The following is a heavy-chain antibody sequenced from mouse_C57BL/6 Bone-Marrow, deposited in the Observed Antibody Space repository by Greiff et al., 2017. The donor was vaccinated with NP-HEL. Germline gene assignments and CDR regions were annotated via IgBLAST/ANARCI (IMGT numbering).Heavy chain of an antibody. CDR2: IYPGDGDT. J-gene: IGHJ3*01. CDR1: GYAFSSSW. D-gene: IGHD2-3*01. V-gene: IGHV1-82*01. Sequence: QVQLQQSGPELVKPGASVKISCKASGYAFSSSWMNWVKQRPGKGLEWIGRIYPGDGDTNYNQKFKGKATLTVDKSSSTAYMQLSSLTSEDSAVYYFAMGYDGYPAWFAYWGQGTLVTVSA. CDR3: AMGYDGYPAWFAY.